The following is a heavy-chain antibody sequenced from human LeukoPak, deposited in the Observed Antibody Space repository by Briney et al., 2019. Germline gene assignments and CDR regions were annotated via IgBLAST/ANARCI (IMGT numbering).Heavy chain of an antibody. CDR1: GATFSTSA. CDR2: IIPIFGTA. J-gene: IGHJ3*02. Sequence: SVKLSCKASGATFSTSAISWVRQSPGQGLKWMVGIIPIFGTANCAQKFQGRVTITTDESTSTAYMELSSLRSEDTAVYYCAREENDAFDIWGQGTMVTVSS. V-gene: IGHV1-69*05. CDR3: AREENDAFDI.